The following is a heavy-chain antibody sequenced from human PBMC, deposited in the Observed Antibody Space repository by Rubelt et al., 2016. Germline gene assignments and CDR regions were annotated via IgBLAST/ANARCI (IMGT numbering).Heavy chain of an antibody. CDR3: ARSCGGDCQKEHSFDY. CDR2: IKQDGSEK. V-gene: IGHV3-7*02. Sequence: VRQAPGKGLEWVANIKQDGSEKYYADSVKGRFTISRDNAKNSLYLQMNSLRAEDTAVFYCARSCGGDCQKEHSFDYWGREPWSPSPQ. D-gene: IGHD2-21*02. J-gene: IGHJ4*02.